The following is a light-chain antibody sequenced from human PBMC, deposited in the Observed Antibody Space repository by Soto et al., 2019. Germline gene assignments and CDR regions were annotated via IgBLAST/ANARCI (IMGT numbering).Light chain of an antibody. CDR2: DVS. CDR3: SSYSISTAYL. V-gene: IGLV2-11*01. Sequence: QSVLTQPRSVSGSPGQSVTISCTGTSSDVGGYNYVSWYQQHPGKAPKLMIYDVSKRPSGVSYRFSGSKSGNTASLTISGLQAEDEADYFCSSYSISTAYLFGTGTKLTVL. J-gene: IGLJ1*01. CDR1: SSDVGGYNY.